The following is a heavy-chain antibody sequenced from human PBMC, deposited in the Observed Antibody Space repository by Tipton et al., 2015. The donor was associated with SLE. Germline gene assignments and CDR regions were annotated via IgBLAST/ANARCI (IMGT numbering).Heavy chain of an antibody. D-gene: IGHD3-16*02. CDR1: GGSISSYY. J-gene: IGHJ4*02. V-gene: IGHV4-59*08. CDR3: ARHRLDYDYVWGSYRYFDY. CDR2: IYYSGST. Sequence: TLSLICTVSGGSISSYYWSWIRQPPGKGLEWIGYIYYSGSTNYNPSLKSRVTISVDTSKNQFSLKLSSVTAADTAVYYCARHRLDYDYVWGSYRYFDYWGQGALVTVSS.